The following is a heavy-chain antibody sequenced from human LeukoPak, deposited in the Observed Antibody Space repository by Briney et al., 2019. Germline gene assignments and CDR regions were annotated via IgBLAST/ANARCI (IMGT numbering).Heavy chain of an antibody. V-gene: IGHV3-7*01. CDR2: IKEDESEK. CDR3: ARVGWICSGYGCYFDY. D-gene: IGHD3-3*01. CDR1: GFTFSSYW. J-gene: IGHJ4*02. Sequence: GGALRLSCAASGFTFSSYWMSWVRQAPGKGLEWVANIKEDESEKYYRDSVKGRFTISRDNAKNSLYLQMNSLRAEDTAVYYCARVGWICSGYGCYFDYWGQGTLVTVSS.